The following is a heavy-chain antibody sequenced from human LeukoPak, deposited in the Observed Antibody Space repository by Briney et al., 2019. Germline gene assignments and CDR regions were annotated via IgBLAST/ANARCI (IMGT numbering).Heavy chain of an antibody. CDR2: IYYSGST. D-gene: IGHD6-6*01. J-gene: IGHJ3*02. V-gene: IGHV4-59*01. Sequence: SETLSLTCTVSGGSISSYYWSWIRQPPGKGLEWIGYIYYSGSTNYNPSLKSRVTISVDTSKNQFSLKLSSVTAADTAVYYCARAGRRAARQISGLGAFDIWGQGTMVTVFS. CDR1: GGSISSYY. CDR3: ARAGRRAARQISGLGAFDI.